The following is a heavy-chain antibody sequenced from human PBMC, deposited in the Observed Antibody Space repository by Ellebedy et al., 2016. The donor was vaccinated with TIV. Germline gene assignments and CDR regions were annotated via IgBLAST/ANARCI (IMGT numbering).Heavy chain of an antibody. V-gene: IGHV3-53*01. CDR1: GFTVSSNY. CDR3: ARGDTANGFNY. J-gene: IGHJ4*02. Sequence: GESLKISCAASGFTVSSNYMSWVRQAPGKGLEWVSVIYSGGSTYYADSVKGRFTISRDNSKNTLYLQMNSLRAEDTAVYYCARGDTANGFNYWGQGTLVTVSS. D-gene: IGHD5-18*01. CDR2: IYSGGST.